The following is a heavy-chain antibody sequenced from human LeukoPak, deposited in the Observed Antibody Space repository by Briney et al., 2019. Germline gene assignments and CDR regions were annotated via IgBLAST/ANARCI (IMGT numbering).Heavy chain of an antibody. CDR1: GFTFRTYG. D-gene: IGHD2-8*01. CDR2: ISSSSSTI. V-gene: IGHV3-48*02. Sequence: GGSLRLSCAASGFTFRTYGMHWVRQAPGKGLEWVSYISSSSSTIYYADSVKGRFTISRDNAKNSLYLQMNSLRDEDTAVYYCARVPLRMRIYYYYGMDVWGQGTTVTVSS. CDR3: ARVPLRMRIYYYYGMDV. J-gene: IGHJ6*02.